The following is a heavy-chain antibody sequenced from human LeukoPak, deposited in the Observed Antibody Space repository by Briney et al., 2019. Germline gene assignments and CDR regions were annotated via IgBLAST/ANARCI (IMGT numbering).Heavy chain of an antibody. D-gene: IGHD1-14*01. Sequence: SESLSLTCTVSGGSISSYYWTWIRQPPGKGLEWIGYVYYNGSTKYNPSLKSRVTGFVDTSKNQVSLRLSSVTAADTAVYYCARHGTISSENYFDYWGQGALVTASS. CDR1: GGSISSYY. CDR3: ARHGTISSENYFDY. J-gene: IGHJ4*02. V-gene: IGHV4-59*08. CDR2: VYYNGST.